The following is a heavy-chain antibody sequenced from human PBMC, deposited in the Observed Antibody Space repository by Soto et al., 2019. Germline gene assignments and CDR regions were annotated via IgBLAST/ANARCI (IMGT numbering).Heavy chain of an antibody. CDR2: IYSGGST. Sequence: GGSLRLSCAASGFTVSSNYMSWVRQAPGKGLEWVSVIYSGGSTYYADSVKGRFTISRDNSKNTLYLQMNSLRAEDTAVYYCARDRFRSSGRFGFDYWGQGTLVTVSS. V-gene: IGHV3-53*01. CDR1: GFTVSSNY. J-gene: IGHJ4*02. CDR3: ARDRFRSSGRFGFDY. D-gene: IGHD6-19*01.